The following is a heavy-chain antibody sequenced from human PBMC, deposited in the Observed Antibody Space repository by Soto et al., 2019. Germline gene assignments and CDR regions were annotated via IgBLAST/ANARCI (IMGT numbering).Heavy chain of an antibody. CDR3: AHRMITFGGVGADYAFDV. J-gene: IGHJ3*01. CDR1: GFSLTTRQVG. V-gene: IGHV2-5*02. D-gene: IGHD3-16*01. Sequence: QITLKESGPTLVQPTQTLTLTCTFSGFSLTTRQVGVGWIRQPPGQALEWLAVIYWDNDKRYNPSLRTRLAITKCTSKCQVVVTMTNMGAVDTATYYCAHRMITFGGVGADYAFDVWGQGTMFTVAS. CDR2: IYWDNDK.